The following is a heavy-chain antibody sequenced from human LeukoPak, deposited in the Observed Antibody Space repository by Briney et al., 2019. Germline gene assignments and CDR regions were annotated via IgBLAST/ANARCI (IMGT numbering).Heavy chain of an antibody. CDR1: GGSISSGGYY. V-gene: IGHV4-31*03. Sequence: SETLSLTCTVSGGSISSGGYYWSWIRQHPGKGLEWIGYIYYSGSTYYNPSLKSRVTISVDTSKNQFSLKLSSVTAADTAVYYCARSRGYYYDSSGPFDYWGQGTLVTVSS. D-gene: IGHD3-22*01. CDR2: IYYSGST. J-gene: IGHJ4*02. CDR3: ARSRGYYYDSSGPFDY.